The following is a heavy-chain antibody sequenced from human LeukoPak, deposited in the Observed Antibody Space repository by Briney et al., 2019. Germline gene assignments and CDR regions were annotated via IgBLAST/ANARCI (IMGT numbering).Heavy chain of an antibody. D-gene: IGHD1-26*01. CDR2: IWYDGSNK. CDR1: GFTFSSYG. V-gene: IGHV3-33*01. J-gene: IGHJ3*02. CDR3: ARDVFTSSWEPRHAFDI. Sequence: PGGSLRLSCAASGFTFSSYGMHWVRQAPGKGLEWVAVIWYDGSNKYYADSVKGRFTISRDNSKNTLYLQMNSLRAEDTAVYYCARDVFTSSWEPRHAFDIWGQGTMVTVSS.